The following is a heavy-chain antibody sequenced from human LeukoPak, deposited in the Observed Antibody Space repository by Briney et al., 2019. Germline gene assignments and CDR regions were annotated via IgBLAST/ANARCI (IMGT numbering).Heavy chain of an antibody. J-gene: IGHJ6*03. V-gene: IGHV3-21*01. CDR3: ARGHDYYYMDV. Sequence: GGSLRLSCAASGFTFSTYAMSWVRQAPGKGLEWVSSISSSSSYIYYADSVKGRFTISRDNAKNSLYLQMNSLRAEDTAVYYCARGHDYYYMDVWGKGTTVTVSS. CDR2: ISSSSSYI. CDR1: GFTFSTYA.